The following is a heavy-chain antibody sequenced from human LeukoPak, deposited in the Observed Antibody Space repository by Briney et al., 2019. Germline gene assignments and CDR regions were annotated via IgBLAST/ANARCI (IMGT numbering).Heavy chain of an antibody. Sequence: GASVKVSCKASGGTFSSYAISWERQAPGQGLEWMGGFIPIFGTANYAQKFQGRVTITTDESTSTAYMELSSLRSEDTAVYYCARVQSRRYYYYYMDVWGKGTTVTVSS. J-gene: IGHJ6*03. V-gene: IGHV1-69*05. CDR2: FIPIFGTA. CDR1: GGTFSSYA. CDR3: ARVQSRRYYYYYMDV.